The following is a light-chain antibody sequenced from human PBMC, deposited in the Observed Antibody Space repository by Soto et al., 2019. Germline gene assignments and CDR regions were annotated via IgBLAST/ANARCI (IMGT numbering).Light chain of an antibody. CDR3: QQVDSYPRT. CDR1: QAIGSY. V-gene: IGKV1-9*01. J-gene: IGKJ3*01. CDR2: SAS. Sequence: IQLTQSPSSLSASVGDTVTITCRASQAIGSYFAWYQQRPGTAPKLLIYSASTLHSGVPSRFSGSGSGTDFTLTISSLQHDDFATYYCQQVDSYPRTFGPGTTVEI.